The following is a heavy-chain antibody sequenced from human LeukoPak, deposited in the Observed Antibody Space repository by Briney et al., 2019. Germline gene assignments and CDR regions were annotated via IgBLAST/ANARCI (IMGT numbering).Heavy chain of an antibody. Sequence: ASVKVSCKASGYTFTSYYMHWVRQAPGQGLEWMGIINPSGGSTSYAQKFQGRVTMTRDMSTSTVYMELSSLRAEDTALYFCAKDFSSGYYYFDYWGQGTLVTVSS. CDR3: AKDFSSGYYYFDY. V-gene: IGHV1-46*01. J-gene: IGHJ4*02. CDR2: INPSGGST. CDR1: GYTFTSYY. D-gene: IGHD3-22*01.